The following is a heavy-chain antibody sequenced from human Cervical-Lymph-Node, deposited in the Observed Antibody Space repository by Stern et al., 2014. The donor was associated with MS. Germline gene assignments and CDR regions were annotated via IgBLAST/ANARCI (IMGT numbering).Heavy chain of an antibody. CDR2: IYSDGST. CDR1: GGSVSSKY. Sequence: VQLVESGPGLVKPSETVSLTCAVSGGSVSSKYWNWIRQPPGKGLEWIGYIYSDGSTNYKPSLKSRVVISLDTSTNQFSLSLTSVTAADTAVYYCARVTGRGTRQNWFDSWGQGTLVTVSS. V-gene: IGHV4-59*02. J-gene: IGHJ5*01. D-gene: IGHD1-26*01. CDR3: ARVTGRGTRQNWFDS.